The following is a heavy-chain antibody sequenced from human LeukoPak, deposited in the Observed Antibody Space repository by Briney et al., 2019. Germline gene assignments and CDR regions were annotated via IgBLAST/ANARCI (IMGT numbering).Heavy chain of an antibody. CDR3: ARDGRPLDY. Sequence: PGGSLRLSCTASGFTFSGYSMNWIRQAPGKGLEWVANIKQDGGEKYYVDSVKGRFTISRDNAKNSVYLQMNSLRVEDTAVYYCARDGRPLDYWGQGTLVTVSS. V-gene: IGHV3-7*03. J-gene: IGHJ4*02. CDR2: IKQDGGEK. CDR1: GFTFSGYS.